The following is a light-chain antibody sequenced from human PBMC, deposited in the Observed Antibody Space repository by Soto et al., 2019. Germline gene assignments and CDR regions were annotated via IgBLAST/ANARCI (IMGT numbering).Light chain of an antibody. CDR3: PQYGSSPPFT. CDR1: QSVASSY. V-gene: IGKV3-20*01. J-gene: IGKJ3*01. CDR2: GAS. Sequence: EIVLTQSPGTLSLSPGERATLSCRASQSVASSYLAWDQQKPGQAPRLLIYGASSRATGIPDRFSGSGSGRVLALTISRLEPEDFAVYYCPQYGSSPPFTFGPGTKVDIK.